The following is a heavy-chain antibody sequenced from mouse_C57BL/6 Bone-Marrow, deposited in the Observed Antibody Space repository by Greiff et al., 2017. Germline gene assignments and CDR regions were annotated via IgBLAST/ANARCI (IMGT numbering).Heavy chain of an antibody. CDR2: IDPVTGGT. J-gene: IGHJ4*01. V-gene: IGHV1-15*01. CDR3: TRDGYYYAMDY. Sequence: VQLQQSGAELVRHGASVTLSCKASGYTFTDYEMHWVKQTPVHGLEWIGAIDPVTGGTAYNQKFKGKAILTADKSSSTAYMELRSLTSEDSAVYYCTRDGYYYAMDYWGQGTSVTVSA. D-gene: IGHD2-3*01. CDR1: GYTFTDYE.